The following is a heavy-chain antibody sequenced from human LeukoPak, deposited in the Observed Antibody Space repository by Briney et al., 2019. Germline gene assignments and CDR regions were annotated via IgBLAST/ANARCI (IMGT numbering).Heavy chain of an antibody. Sequence: GASVKVSCKASGGTFSSYAISWVRQAPGQGLGWMGGIIPIFGTANYAQKFQGRVTITTDESTSTAYMELSSLRSEDTAVYYCARGRCSSTSCYSHYYYYMDVWGKGTTVTVSS. V-gene: IGHV1-69*05. CDR2: IIPIFGTA. J-gene: IGHJ6*03. CDR1: GGTFSSYA. CDR3: ARGRCSSTSCYSHYYYYMDV. D-gene: IGHD2-2*02.